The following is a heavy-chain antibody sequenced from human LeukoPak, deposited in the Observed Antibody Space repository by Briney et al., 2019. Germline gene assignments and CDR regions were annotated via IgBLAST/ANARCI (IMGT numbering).Heavy chain of an antibody. D-gene: IGHD5-12*01. CDR3: AKRSTPIGATSYSDY. J-gene: IGHJ4*02. Sequence: GGSLRLSCAASGFTFSSYAMSWVRQAPGKGLEWVSAISGAGNRPYYADSVKGRFTISRDNSKNTLYLQMNSLRADDTAVYYCAKRSTPIGATSYSDYWGQGTLVTVSS. V-gene: IGHV3-23*01. CDR1: GFTFSSYA. CDR2: ISGAGNRP.